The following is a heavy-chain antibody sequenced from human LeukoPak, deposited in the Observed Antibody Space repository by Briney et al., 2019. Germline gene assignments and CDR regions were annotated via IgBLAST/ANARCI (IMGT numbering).Heavy chain of an antibody. CDR3: ARDTDSMTTVTRAHWYFDL. Sequence: PGGSLRLSCAASAFTFSSYAMHWVRQAPGKGLEWVAVISYDGSNKYYADSVKGRFTISRDNSKNTLYLQMNSLRAEDTAVYYCARDTDSMTTVTRAHWYFDLWGRGTLVTVSS. V-gene: IGHV3-30*04. D-gene: IGHD4-17*01. CDR2: ISYDGSNK. CDR1: AFTFSSYA. J-gene: IGHJ2*01.